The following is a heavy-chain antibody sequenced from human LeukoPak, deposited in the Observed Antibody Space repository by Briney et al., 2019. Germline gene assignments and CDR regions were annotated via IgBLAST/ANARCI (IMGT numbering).Heavy chain of an antibody. V-gene: IGHV1-69*04. Sequence: GASVKVSCKASGGTFSSYAISWVRQAPGQGLEWMGRIIPILGIANYAQKFQGRVTITADKSTSTAYMELSSLRSEDTAVYYCARIQSGYVAWYFDYWGQGTLVTVSS. J-gene: IGHJ4*02. CDR3: ARIQSGYVAWYFDY. CDR1: GGTFSSYA. D-gene: IGHD5-12*01. CDR2: IIPILGIA.